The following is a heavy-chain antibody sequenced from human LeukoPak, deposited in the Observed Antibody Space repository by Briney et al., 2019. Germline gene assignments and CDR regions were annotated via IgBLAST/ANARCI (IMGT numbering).Heavy chain of an antibody. CDR2: ISSSGSTI. J-gene: IGHJ4*02. CDR3: ARVFPED. D-gene: IGHD1-14*01. V-gene: IGHV3-48*03. Sequence: PGGSLRLSCVVSGFTFSSYEMNWVRQAPGKGLEWVSYISSSGSTISYADSVKGRFTISRDNAKRSLYLHVNSLRAEDTAVYYCARVFPEDWGQGTLVTVSS. CDR1: GFTFSSYE.